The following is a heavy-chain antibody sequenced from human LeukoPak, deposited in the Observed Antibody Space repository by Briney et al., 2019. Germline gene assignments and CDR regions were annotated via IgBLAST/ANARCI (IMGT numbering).Heavy chain of an antibody. CDR2: ISAYNGNT. CDR3: ARSADYDILTGYYSGDY. Sequence: ASVKVSCKASGYTFTSYGISWVRQAPGQGLEWMGWISAYNGNTNYAQKLQGRVTTTTDTSTSTAYMELRSLRSDDTAVYYCARSADYDILTGYYSGDYWGQGTLVTVSS. D-gene: IGHD3-9*01. J-gene: IGHJ4*02. V-gene: IGHV1-18*01. CDR1: GYTFTSYG.